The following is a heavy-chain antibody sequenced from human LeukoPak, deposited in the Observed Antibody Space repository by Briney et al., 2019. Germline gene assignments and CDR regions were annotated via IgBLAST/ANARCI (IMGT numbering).Heavy chain of an antibody. D-gene: IGHD3-3*01. J-gene: IGHJ6*02. CDR1: GYTFTGYY. CDR2: INPKSGGT. V-gene: IGHV1-2*02. CDR3: ARGLTHKNYDFWSGYIPYYYYYGMDV. Sequence: ASLKVSCKASGYTFTGYYMNCVRHAPGQGLEWMGWINPKSGGTNYAQKFQGRVTMTRDTSISTAYMELSRLRSDDTAVYYCARGLTHKNYDFWSGYIPYYYYYGMDVWGQGTTVTVSS.